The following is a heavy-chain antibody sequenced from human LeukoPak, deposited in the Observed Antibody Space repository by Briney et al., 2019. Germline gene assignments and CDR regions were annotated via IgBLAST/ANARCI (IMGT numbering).Heavy chain of an antibody. Sequence: PSETLSLTCAVYGGSFSGYYWSWLRQPPGKGLEWIGEINHSGSTNYNPSLKSRVTISVDTSKNQFSLKLSSVTAADTAVYYCASGTSSQQLVPSDYWGQGTLVTVSS. J-gene: IGHJ4*02. CDR3: ASGTSSQQLVPSDY. CDR2: INHSGST. CDR1: GGSFSGYY. D-gene: IGHD6-13*01. V-gene: IGHV4-34*01.